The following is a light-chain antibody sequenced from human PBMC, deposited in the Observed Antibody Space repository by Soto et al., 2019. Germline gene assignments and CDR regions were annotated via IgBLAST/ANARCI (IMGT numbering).Light chain of an antibody. CDR2: DVS. V-gene: IGLV2-11*01. CDR3: CSYAGSYTFV. CDR1: SSDVGGHKY. Sequence: QSVLAQPRSVSGSPGQSVTISCTGTSSDVGGHKYVSWYQQHPGKAPKLMIYDVSERPSGAPDRFSGSKSGNTASPTISGLQAEDEADYYCCSYAGSYTFVFGTGTKVTVL. J-gene: IGLJ1*01.